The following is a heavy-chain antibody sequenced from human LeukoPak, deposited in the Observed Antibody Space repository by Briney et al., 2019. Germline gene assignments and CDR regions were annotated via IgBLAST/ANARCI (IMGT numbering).Heavy chain of an antibody. Sequence: PGGSLRLSCAASGFTFSSYGMHWVRQAPGKGLEWVAVISYDGSNKYYADSVKGRFTISRDNSKNTLYLQMNSLRAEDTAVYYCARVSEHYRQEPPIDYWGQGTLVTVSS. J-gene: IGHJ4*02. CDR2: ISYDGSNK. D-gene: IGHD3-16*02. CDR3: ARVSEHYRQEPPIDY. V-gene: IGHV3-30*03. CDR1: GFTFSSYG.